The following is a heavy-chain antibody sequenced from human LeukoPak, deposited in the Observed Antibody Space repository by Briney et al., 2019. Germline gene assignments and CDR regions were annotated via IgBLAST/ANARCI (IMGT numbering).Heavy chain of an antibody. CDR1: GFTFTTYG. D-gene: IGHD6-13*01. CDR2: IASNGGSE. CDR3: AKRGHYSINWYHYFDY. V-gene: IGHV3-30*18. J-gene: IGHJ4*02. Sequence: GGSLRLSCAASGFTFTTYGLHWVRQAPGKGLEWVAAIASNGGSEYYADSVKGRFTISRDNSKDTLFLQMNSLRPDDTAVYYCAKRGHYSINWYHYFDYWGQGTLVTVSS.